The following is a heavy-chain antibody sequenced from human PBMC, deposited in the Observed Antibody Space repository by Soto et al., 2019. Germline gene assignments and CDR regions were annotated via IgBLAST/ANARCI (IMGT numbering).Heavy chain of an antibody. CDR2: ISAYNGNT. V-gene: IGHV1-18*01. D-gene: IGHD5-12*01. J-gene: IGHJ5*02. CDR1: GYTFTSYG. Sequence: GASLKVSCKASGYTFTSYGISWVRQAPGQGLEWMGWISAYNGNTNYAQKLQGRVTMTTDTSTSTAYMELRSLRSDDTAVYYCARDFVDIVATIELGWFDPWGQGTLVTVSS. CDR3: ARDFVDIVATIELGWFDP.